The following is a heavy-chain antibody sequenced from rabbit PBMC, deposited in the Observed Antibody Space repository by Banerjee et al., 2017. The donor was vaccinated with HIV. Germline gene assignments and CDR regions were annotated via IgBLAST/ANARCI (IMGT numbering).Heavy chain of an antibody. D-gene: IGHD4-1*01. Sequence: QEQLKETGGGLVQPGGSLTLSCKASGFDFSSYYMSWVRQAPGKGLEWIGYIDPILGVTYYASWAKGRFTISKTSSTTVTLQMTSLTAADTATYFCARDRAYSSGWGRDLWGPGTLVTVS. J-gene: IGHJ4*01. CDR2: IDPILGVT. CDR3: ARDRAYSSGWGRDL. V-gene: IGHV1S45*01. CDR1: GFDFSSYYM.